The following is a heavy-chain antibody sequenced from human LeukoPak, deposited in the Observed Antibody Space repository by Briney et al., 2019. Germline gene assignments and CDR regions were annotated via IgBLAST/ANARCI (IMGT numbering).Heavy chain of an antibody. Sequence: KTSETLSLTCTVSGGSISSSDWWTWVRQPPGKGLEWIGEIYHSGSTNYNPSLKSRVTIPVDKSKNQFFLNLSSVSAADTAVYYCTRYASGSPGGYWGQGTLVTVSS. CDR3: TRYASGSPGGY. D-gene: IGHD3-10*01. J-gene: IGHJ4*02. CDR1: GGSISSSDW. CDR2: IYHSGST. V-gene: IGHV4-4*02.